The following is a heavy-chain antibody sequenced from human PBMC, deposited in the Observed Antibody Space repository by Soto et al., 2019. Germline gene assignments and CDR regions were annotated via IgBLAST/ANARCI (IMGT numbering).Heavy chain of an antibody. CDR3: VRDCSGGGCVSDYGMDV. J-gene: IGHJ6*02. CDR1: GDSISSFY. Sequence: QVQLQESGPGLVKPSETLSLTCTVSGDSISSFYWSWIRQTAGKGLEWIGRLYVSGSTDYNPSLKSRVSMSVDRSKNQFSLKLSSVTAADSAVYYCVRDCSGGGCVSDYGMDVWGQGTTVTVSS. V-gene: IGHV4-4*07. CDR2: LYVSGST. D-gene: IGHD2-15*01.